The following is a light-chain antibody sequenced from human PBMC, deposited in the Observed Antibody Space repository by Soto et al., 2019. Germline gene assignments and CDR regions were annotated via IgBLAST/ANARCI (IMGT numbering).Light chain of an antibody. Sequence: DIQMTPSPSTLSASVVDRVTLTCLASQSISSWLAWYQQKPGKAPKLLIYDASSLESGVPSRFSGSGSGTEFTLTISSLQPDDFATYYCQKYNSHSINCGQGTRRAIK. CDR2: DAS. J-gene: IGKJ5*01. CDR1: QSISSW. CDR3: QKYNSHSIN. V-gene: IGKV1-5*01.